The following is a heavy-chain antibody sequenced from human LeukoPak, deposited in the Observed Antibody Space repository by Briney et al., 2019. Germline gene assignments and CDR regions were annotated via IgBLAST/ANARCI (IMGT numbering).Heavy chain of an antibody. J-gene: IGHJ4*02. CDR1: GYTFTGYY. D-gene: IGHD3-22*01. CDR2: INPNSGGT. V-gene: IGHV1-2*02. Sequence: ASVKVSCKASGYTFTGYYTHWVRQAPGQGLEWMGWINPNSGGTNYAQKFQGRVTMTRDTSISTAYMELSRLRSDDTAVYYCARDPTETYYYDSSGYYVDYWGQGTLVTVSS. CDR3: ARDPTETYYYDSSGYYVDY.